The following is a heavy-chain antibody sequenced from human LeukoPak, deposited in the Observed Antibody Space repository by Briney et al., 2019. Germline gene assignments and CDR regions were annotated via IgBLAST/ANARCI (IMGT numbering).Heavy chain of an antibody. CDR2: IYYSGST. J-gene: IGHJ5*02. CDR1: GGSISSGGYY. V-gene: IGHV4-31*03. CDR3: ARLLDGGNSVWFDP. D-gene: IGHD4-23*01. Sequence: SQTLSLTCTVSGGSISSGGYYWSWIRQHPGKGLEWIGYIYYSGSTYYNPSLKSRVTISADTSKNQFSLKLSSVTAADTAVYYCARLLDGGNSVWFDPWGQGTLVTVSS.